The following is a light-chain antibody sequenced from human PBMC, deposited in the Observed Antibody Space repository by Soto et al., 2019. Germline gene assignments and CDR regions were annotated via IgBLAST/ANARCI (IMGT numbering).Light chain of an antibody. CDR1: QSLLHSNGYNY. CDR2: LGS. Sequence: DIVMTQSPLSLRVTPGEPASISCRSSQSLLHSNGYNYLDWYLQKPGQSPQLLIYLGSNRASGVPDRFSGSGSGTDVTLKISREEAEDVGVYYCMQALQTPLTFGGGTKVEIK. J-gene: IGKJ4*01. CDR3: MQALQTPLT. V-gene: IGKV2-28*01.